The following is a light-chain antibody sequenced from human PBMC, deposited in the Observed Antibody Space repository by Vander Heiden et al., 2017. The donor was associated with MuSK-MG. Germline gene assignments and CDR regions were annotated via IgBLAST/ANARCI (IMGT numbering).Light chain of an antibody. CDR1: QSLLHSNGYNY. CDR3: MQALQILYT. J-gene: IGKJ2*01. CDR2: WGS. V-gene: IGKV2-28*01. Sequence: DIVMTHSPLSLPVTPGQPASISCRSSQSLLHSNGYNYLDWYLQKPGQSPQLLIYWGSNRASGVPDRFSGSGSGTDCTLKISRVEAEDVGVYYCMQALQILYTFGQGTKLEIK.